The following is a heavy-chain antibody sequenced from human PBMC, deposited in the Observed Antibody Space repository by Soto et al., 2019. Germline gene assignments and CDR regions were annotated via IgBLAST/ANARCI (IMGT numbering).Heavy chain of an antibody. V-gene: IGHV3-30-3*01. Sequence: QVQLVESGGGVVQPGRSLRLSCAASGFTFSTYTVHWVRQAPGKGLEWVALISFDGSQKYNADSVKGRFTISRDNSQNTLYLLMNSLRAEDTAVYYCAREGCISTSCSADYGSRAMDVWGQGTTVTVSS. J-gene: IGHJ6*02. CDR1: GFTFSTYT. CDR3: AREGCISTSCSADYGSRAMDV. D-gene: IGHD2-2*01. CDR2: ISFDGSQK.